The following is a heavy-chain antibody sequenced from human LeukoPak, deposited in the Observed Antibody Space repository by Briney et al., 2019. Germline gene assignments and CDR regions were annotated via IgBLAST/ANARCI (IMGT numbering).Heavy chain of an antibody. V-gene: IGHV1-69*13. J-gene: IGHJ3*02. D-gene: IGHD1-26*01. CDR2: IIPIFVTA. Sequence: AVKVSCKASGGTFSSYAISWVRQAPGQGLEWMGGIIPIFVTANYAQKFQGRVTITADESTSTAYMELSSLRSEDTAVYYCARPGGCGAFDIWGQGTLVIVSP. CDR3: ARPGGCGAFDI. CDR1: GGTFSSYA.